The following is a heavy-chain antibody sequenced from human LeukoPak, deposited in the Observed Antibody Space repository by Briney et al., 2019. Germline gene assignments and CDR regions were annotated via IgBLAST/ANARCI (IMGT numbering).Heavy chain of an antibody. V-gene: IGHV4-34*01. Sequence: PSETLSLTCAVYGGSFSGYYCSWIRQPPGKGLEWIGEINHSGSTNSNPSLKSRVTISEDTYKNHFSLKLTSVTAADTAVYYCARGRIQLWSPRGVFDYWGQGTLVTVSS. CDR1: GGSFSGYY. CDR3: ARGRIQLWSPRGVFDY. CDR2: INHSGST. J-gene: IGHJ4*02. D-gene: IGHD5-18*01.